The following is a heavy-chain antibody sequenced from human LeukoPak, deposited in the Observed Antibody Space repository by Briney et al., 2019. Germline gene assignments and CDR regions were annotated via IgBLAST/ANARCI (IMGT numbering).Heavy chain of an antibody. D-gene: IGHD1-14*01. J-gene: IGHJ4*02. V-gene: IGHV5-51*01. Sequence: GESLKISCKGSGYSFTNYWIGWVRQMPGKGLEWMGIIYPGDSDTRYSPSFQGQVTISADMSITTAYLQWSGLKASDTAMYYCARQNHGTSGHPPSFDYWGQGTLVTVSS. CDR1: GYSFTNYW. CDR2: IYPGDSDT. CDR3: ARQNHGTSGHPPSFDY.